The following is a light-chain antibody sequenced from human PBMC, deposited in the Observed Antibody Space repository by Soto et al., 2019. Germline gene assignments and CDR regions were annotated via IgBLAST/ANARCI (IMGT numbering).Light chain of an antibody. Sequence: DIQMTQSPSTLSASVGDRVTITCRASQSISTWLAWYQQKPGKAPKVLIYGASSLESGAPSRFSGSGSGTEFTLTISSLQHDDFANYDCQQYKNYLTFGPGTKVDIK. V-gene: IGKV1-5*01. CDR3: QQYKNYLT. CDR2: GAS. CDR1: QSISTW. J-gene: IGKJ3*01.